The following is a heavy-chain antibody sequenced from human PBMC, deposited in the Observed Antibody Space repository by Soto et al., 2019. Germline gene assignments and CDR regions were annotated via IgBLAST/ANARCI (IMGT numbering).Heavy chain of an antibody. CDR2: ISGSGGST. D-gene: IGHD2-2*01. J-gene: IGHJ6*02. CDR1: GFTFSSYA. Sequence: GGSLRLSCAASGFTFSSYAMSWVRQAPGKGLEWVSAISGSGGSTYYADSVKGRFTISRDNSKNTLYLQMNSLRAEDTAVYYCAKGISTSSIYYYYGMDVWGQGTTVTVSS. V-gene: IGHV3-23*01. CDR3: AKGISTSSIYYYYGMDV.